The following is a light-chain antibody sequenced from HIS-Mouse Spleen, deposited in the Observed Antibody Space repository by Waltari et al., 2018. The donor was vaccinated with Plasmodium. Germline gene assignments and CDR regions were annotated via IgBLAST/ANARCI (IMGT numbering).Light chain of an antibody. CDR1: QSVSSY. V-gene: IGKV3-11*01. CDR3: QQRSNWPPLT. CDR2: DAS. J-gene: IGKJ4*01. Sequence: EIVLTQSPATLSLSPGERATLSCRASQSVSSYLAWYQQEPGQAPRLLIYDASNRATGIPARFSGSGSGTDFTLTISSLEPEDLAVYYCQQRSNWPPLTFGGGTKVEIK.